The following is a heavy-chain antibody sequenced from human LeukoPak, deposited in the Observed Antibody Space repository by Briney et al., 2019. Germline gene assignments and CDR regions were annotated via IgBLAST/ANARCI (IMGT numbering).Heavy chain of an antibody. Sequence: GESLTISCNGPGFSFTNYWISWVRQIPGKGLEWMGRIDPSDSYTKYSPSFEGPVTISVDKSISTAFLQWNSLKASDSAMYYCATGASKGTAHLGLYW. CDR3: ATGASKGTAHLGLY. CDR1: GFSFTNYW. D-gene: IGHD3/OR15-3a*01. J-gene: IGHJ4*01. CDR2: IDPSDSYT. V-gene: IGHV5-10-1*01.